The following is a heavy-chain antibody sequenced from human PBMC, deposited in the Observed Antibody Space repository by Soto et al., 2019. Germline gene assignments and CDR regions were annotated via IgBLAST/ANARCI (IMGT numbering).Heavy chain of an antibody. Sequence: QVPLVQSGAEVKKPGSSVKVSCKASGGTFSSYTISWVRQAPGQGLEWMGRIIPILGIANYAQKFQGRVTITADKSTSTAYMELSSLRSEDTAVYYCARDDYDSSGYLDYWGQGTLVTVSS. J-gene: IGHJ4*02. D-gene: IGHD3-22*01. V-gene: IGHV1-69*08. CDR2: IIPILGIA. CDR1: GGTFSSYT. CDR3: ARDDYDSSGYLDY.